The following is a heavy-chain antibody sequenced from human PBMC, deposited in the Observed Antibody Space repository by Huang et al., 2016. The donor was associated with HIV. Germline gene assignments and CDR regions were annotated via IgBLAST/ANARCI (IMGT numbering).Heavy chain of an antibody. V-gene: IGHV1-69*01. CDR2: ITPIFDKT. CDR3: ATGPRGSGSFN. J-gene: IGHJ4*02. CDR1: GGTFSSYV. D-gene: IGHD1-26*01. Sequence: GAEVKKPGSSVKVSCKASGGTFSSYVISWVRQAPGQGLEWMGGITPIFDKTNYAQKFQGRVTIIADESTRTAYMEMSSLRPEDTATYYCATGPRGSGSFNWGQGTLVSVSS.